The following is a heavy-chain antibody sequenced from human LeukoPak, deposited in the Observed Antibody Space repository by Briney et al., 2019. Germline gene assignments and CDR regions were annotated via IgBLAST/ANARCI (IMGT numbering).Heavy chain of an antibody. CDR3: ARGPYSYDSSGAFDI. CDR1: GDSISSGDYY. V-gene: IGHV4-61*02. Sequence: SRTLSLTCTVSGDSISSGDYYWSWIRQPAGTGLEWIGRISSSGSTNYNPSLKSRVTISVDTSKNQFSLKLSSVTAADTAVYFCARGPYSYDSSGAFDIWGQGTMVTVSS. D-gene: IGHD3-22*01. CDR2: ISSSGST. J-gene: IGHJ3*02.